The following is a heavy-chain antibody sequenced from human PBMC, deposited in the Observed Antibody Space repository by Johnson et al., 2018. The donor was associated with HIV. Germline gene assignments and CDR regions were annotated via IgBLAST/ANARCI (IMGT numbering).Heavy chain of an antibody. J-gene: IGHJ3*02. CDR2: ISSSGSTI. V-gene: IGHV3-11*04. CDR1: GFTFSDYY. CDR3: ARSYSSSSHDAFDI. D-gene: IGHD6-6*01. Sequence: QVQLVESAGGLVQPGGSLRLSCAASGFTFSDYYMSWIRQAPGKGLEWVSYISSSGSTIYYAESVKGRSTISRDNVKNSLYLQMNSLRSEDTAVYYCARSYSSSSHDAFDIWGQGTMVTVSS.